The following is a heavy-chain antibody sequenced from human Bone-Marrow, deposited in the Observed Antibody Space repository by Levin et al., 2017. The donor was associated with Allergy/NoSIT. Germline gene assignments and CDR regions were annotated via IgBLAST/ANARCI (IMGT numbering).Heavy chain of an antibody. CDR2: INPNSGGT. CDR1: GYTFTGYY. CDR3: ARGAPLSGYCSSTSCADKWFDP. D-gene: IGHD2-2*01. V-gene: IGHV1-2*02. J-gene: IGHJ5*02. Sequence: GASVKVSCKASGYTFTGYYMHWVRQAPGQGLEWMGWINPNSGGTNYAQKFQGRVTMTRDTSISTAYMELSRLRSDDTAVYYCARGAPLSGYCSSTSCADKWFDPWGQGTLVTVSS.